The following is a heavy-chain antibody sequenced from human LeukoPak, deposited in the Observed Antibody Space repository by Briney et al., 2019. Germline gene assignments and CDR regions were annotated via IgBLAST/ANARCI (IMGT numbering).Heavy chain of an antibody. Sequence: ASVRVSCKVSGYTLTELSMHWVRQAPGKGLEWMGGFDPEDGETIYAQKFQGRVTMTEDTSTDTAYMELSSLRSEDTAVYYCATDLELELLGGFDYWGQGTLVTVSS. CDR3: ATDLELELLGGFDY. D-gene: IGHD1-7*01. CDR2: FDPEDGET. V-gene: IGHV1-24*01. J-gene: IGHJ4*02. CDR1: GYTLTELS.